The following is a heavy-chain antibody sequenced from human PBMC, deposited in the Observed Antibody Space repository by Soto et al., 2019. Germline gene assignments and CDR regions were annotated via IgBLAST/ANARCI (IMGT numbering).Heavy chain of an antibody. D-gene: IGHD2-2*01. CDR3: ARGHIVVVPAAQTNYYYGMDV. J-gene: IGHJ6*02. Sequence: SVKVSCKASGGTFSSYAISWVRQAPGQGLEWMGGIIPIFGTANYAQKFQGRVTITADKSTSTAYMELRRLRSEDTAVYYCARGHIVVVPAAQTNYYYGMDVWGQGTKVTVYS. CDR2: IIPIFGTA. V-gene: IGHV1-69*06. CDR1: GGTFSSYA.